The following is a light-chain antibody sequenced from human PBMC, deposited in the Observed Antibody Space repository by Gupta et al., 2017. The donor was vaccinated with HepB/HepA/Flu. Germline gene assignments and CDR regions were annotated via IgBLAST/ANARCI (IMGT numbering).Light chain of an antibody. CDR2: DTS. V-gene: IGLV7-46*01. CDR3: WLSDSGAWV. Sequence: QAVVTPEPSLTVPPGGTVTLTCGSSTGAVTSGHHPSWYQQKPGQAPRTLIYDTSNTPSWTPARFSGSRIGGKAALTLSGAQPEDEDEYYCWLSDSGAWVFGGGTKLTVL. CDR1: TGAVTSGHH. J-gene: IGLJ3*02.